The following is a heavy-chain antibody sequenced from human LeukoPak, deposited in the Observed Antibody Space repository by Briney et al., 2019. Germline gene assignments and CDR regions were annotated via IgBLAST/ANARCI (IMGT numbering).Heavy chain of an antibody. CDR3: ARSGGSGFQLDS. V-gene: IGHV4-4*07. CDR2: SYTTGST. D-gene: IGHD1-26*01. J-gene: IGHJ4*02. CDR1: GGSIGSYY. Sequence: SDTLSLTCTVSGGSIGSYYWSWIRQPAGQGLEWIGRSYTTGSTNYSPSLKSRVTISLDTSKNQLSLNLSSVTAADTAVYYCARSGGSGFQLDSWGQGTLVTVSS.